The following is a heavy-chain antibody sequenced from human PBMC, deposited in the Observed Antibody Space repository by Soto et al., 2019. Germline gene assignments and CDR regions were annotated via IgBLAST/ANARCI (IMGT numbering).Heavy chain of an antibody. V-gene: IGHV1-69*08. J-gene: IGHJ4*02. CDR2: IIPILGIA. D-gene: IGHD3-16*01. CDR3: AREKSLGQGD. CDR1: GGTFSSYT. Sequence: QVQLVQSGAEVKKPGSSVKVSCKASGGTFSSYTISWVRQAPGQGLEWMGRIIPILGIANYAQKFQGRVXSXXDKSTSTAYMELSSLRSEDTAVYYCAREKSLGQGDWGQGTLVTVSS.